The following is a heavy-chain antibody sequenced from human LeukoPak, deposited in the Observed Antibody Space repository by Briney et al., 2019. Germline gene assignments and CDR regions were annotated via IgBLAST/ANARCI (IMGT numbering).Heavy chain of an antibody. CDR3: ASDGGFEYYFDY. CDR2: IIPIFTTA. D-gene: IGHD2/OR15-2a*01. V-gene: IGHV1-69*06. J-gene: IGHJ4*02. CDR1: GGTFTDYG. Sequence: ASLTLSCKSSGGTFTDYGISWVRHAPGQGLEWMGRIIPIFTTANYAQEFQGRVTITADTSTNTAYMELTSLRSEDTAVYYCASDGGFEYYFDYWGQGTLLTVSS.